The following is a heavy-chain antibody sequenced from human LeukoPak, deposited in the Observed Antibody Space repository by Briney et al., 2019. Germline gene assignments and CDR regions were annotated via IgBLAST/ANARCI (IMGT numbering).Heavy chain of an antibody. D-gene: IGHD3-9*01. CDR2: INHSGST. Sequence: SETLSLTCAAYGGSFSGYYWSWIRQPPGKGQEWIGEINHSGSTNYNPSLKSRVTISVDTSKNQFSLKLSSVTAADTAVYYCARGRDYDILTGYYNFGADYWGQGTLVTVSS. CDR3: ARGRDYDILTGYYNFGADY. CDR1: GGSFSGYY. J-gene: IGHJ4*02. V-gene: IGHV4-34*01.